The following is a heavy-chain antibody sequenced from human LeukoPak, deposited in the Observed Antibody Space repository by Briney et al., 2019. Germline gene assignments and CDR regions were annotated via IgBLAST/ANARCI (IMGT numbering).Heavy chain of an antibody. CDR2: ISSSSTTI. CDR3: AKRPITVVTPYYFDY. Sequence: GGSLRLSCAASGFTFSSYSMMWVRQAPGKGLEWVSYISSSSTTIHYADSVKGRFTISRDNSKNTLYLQMNSLRAEDTAVYYCAKRPITVVTPYYFDYWGQGTLVTVSS. CDR1: GFTFSSYS. D-gene: IGHD4-23*01. J-gene: IGHJ4*02. V-gene: IGHV3-48*01.